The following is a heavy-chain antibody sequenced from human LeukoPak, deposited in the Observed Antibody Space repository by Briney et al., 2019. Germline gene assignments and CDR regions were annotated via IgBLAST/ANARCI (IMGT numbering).Heavy chain of an antibody. CDR3: AKAIAAAEVTFDY. CDR2: IYPSGNI. D-gene: IGHD6-13*01. Sequence: GGSLRLSCAASGLTFSNSYMSWVRQAPGKGLEWVSLIYPSGNIYYADSVKGRFTISRDNSKNTLFLQMNSVRAEDTAIYYCAKAIAAAEVTFDYWGQGTLVTVSS. V-gene: IGHV3-53*01. CDR1: GLTFSNSY. J-gene: IGHJ4*02.